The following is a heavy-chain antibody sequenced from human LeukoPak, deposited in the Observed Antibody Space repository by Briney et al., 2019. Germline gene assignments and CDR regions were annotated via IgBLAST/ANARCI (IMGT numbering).Heavy chain of an antibody. D-gene: IGHD7-27*01. CDR2: MSPNSGDT. CDR3: VRTPPNWGFDY. V-gene: IGHV1-8*01. Sequence: ASVTVSCKASGYTFTTHDINWVRQATGQGLEWLGWMSPNSGDTGYAQKFQGRVTMTSDSSISTAYMELSSLRSEDTAIYYCVRTPPNWGFDYWGQGTLVTVSS. CDR1: GYTFTTHD. J-gene: IGHJ4*02.